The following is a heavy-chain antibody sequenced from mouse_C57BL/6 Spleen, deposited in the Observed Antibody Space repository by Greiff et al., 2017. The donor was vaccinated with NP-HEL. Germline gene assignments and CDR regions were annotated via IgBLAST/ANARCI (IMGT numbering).Heavy chain of an antibody. D-gene: IGHD1-1*01. Sequence: DVMLVESGGGLVQPGGSMKLSCVASGFTFSNYWMNWVRQSPEKGLEWVAQIRLKSDNYATHYAESVKGRFTISRDDSKSSVYLQMNNLRAEDTGIYYCTAGSSYIAYWGQGTLVTVSA. J-gene: IGHJ3*01. CDR3: TAGSSYIAY. V-gene: IGHV6-3*01. CDR2: IRLKSDNYAT. CDR1: GFTFSNYW.